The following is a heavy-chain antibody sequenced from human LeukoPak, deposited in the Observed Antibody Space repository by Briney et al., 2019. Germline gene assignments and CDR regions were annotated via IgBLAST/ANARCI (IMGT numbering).Heavy chain of an antibody. CDR3: ARGWIQLWSYYFDY. Sequence: PSETLSLTCAVYGGSFSGYYWSWIRQPPGKGLEWIGEINHSGSTNYNPSPKSRVTISVDTSKNQFSLKLSSVTAADTAVYYCARGWIQLWSYYFDYWGQGTLVTVSS. CDR2: INHSGST. J-gene: IGHJ4*02. V-gene: IGHV4-34*01. D-gene: IGHD5-18*01. CDR1: GGSFSGYY.